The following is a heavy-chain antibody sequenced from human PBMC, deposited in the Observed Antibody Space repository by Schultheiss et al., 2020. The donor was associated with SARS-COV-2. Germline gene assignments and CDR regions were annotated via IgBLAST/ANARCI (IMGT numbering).Heavy chain of an antibody. CDR2: ISAYNGNT. CDR1: GYTFTSYG. Sequence: GESLKISCKASGYTFTSYGISWVRQAPGQGLEWMGWISAYNGNTNYAQKLQGRVTMTTDTSTSTAYMELSRLRSDDTAVYYCARESSVWVFDYWGQGTLVTVSS. D-gene: IGHD1-26*01. V-gene: IGHV1-18*04. CDR3: ARESSVWVFDY. J-gene: IGHJ4*02.